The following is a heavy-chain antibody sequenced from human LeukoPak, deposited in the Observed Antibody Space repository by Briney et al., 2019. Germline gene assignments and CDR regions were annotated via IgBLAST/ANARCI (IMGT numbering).Heavy chain of an antibody. CDR2: INPNSGGT. D-gene: IGHD6-13*01. CDR3: AREITAAAGY. CDR1: GYTFTGYY. J-gene: IGHJ4*02. Sequence: ASVKVSCKGYGYTFTGYYVHWVRQAPGQGLEWMGRINPNSGGTNYAQKFQGRVTMTRDTSISTAYMELNRLRSDDTAVYYCAREITAAAGYWGQGTLVTVSS. V-gene: IGHV1-2*06.